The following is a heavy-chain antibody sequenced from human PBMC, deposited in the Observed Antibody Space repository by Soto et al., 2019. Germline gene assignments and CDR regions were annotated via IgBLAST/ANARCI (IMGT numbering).Heavy chain of an antibody. D-gene: IGHD6-19*01. V-gene: IGHV3-53*02. Sequence: VQLVETGGDLIQPGGSLRLSCAASGFTVSGTYMAWARQAPGKGLQWVSVIYSGGAMYYADSVKGRFTMSIDKSKNVLSLQMNRLRVEDTAFYYCARSSAWMYLFDDWGQGTLVTVSS. CDR3: ARSSAWMYLFDD. CDR2: IYSGGAM. CDR1: GFTVSGTY. J-gene: IGHJ4*02.